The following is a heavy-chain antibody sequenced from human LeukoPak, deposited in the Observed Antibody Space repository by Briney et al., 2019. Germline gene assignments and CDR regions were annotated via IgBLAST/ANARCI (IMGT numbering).Heavy chain of an antibody. D-gene: IGHD2-2*01. V-gene: IGHV3-23*01. CDR3: AKTEDIVVVPAAAFDY. CDR1: GFTFSGSA. CDR2: VNGGGSST. J-gene: IGHJ4*02. Sequence: GGSLRLSCAASGFTFSGSAMNWVRQAPANGLEWVSSVNGGGSSTYYADSVKGRFTISRDNSKNTLYLQMNSLRAEDTAVYYCAKTEDIVVVPAAAFDYWGQGTLVTVSS.